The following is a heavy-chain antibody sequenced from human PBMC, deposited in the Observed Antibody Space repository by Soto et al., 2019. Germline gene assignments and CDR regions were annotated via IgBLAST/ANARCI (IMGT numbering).Heavy chain of an antibody. V-gene: IGHV4-59*08. CDR3: VSGDWEHRSFHH. J-gene: IGHJ4*02. D-gene: IGHD2-21*02. CDR2: IHYTGTT. CDR1: GESVSTYY. Sequence: QVQLKESGPGLVTPSETLSVPCSVSGESVSTYYWSWIRQPPGRGLEWIGYIHYTGTTNYNPSLKSRVTLSLDTANNLFSLRLTSVTAADTAVYYCVSGDWEHRSFHHLGQGTRVTVSS.